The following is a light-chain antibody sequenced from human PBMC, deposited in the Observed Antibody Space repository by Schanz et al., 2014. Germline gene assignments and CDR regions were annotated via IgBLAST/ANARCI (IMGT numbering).Light chain of an antibody. CDR3: QQSYSTPIT. J-gene: IGKJ5*01. Sequence: DIQMTQSPSSLSASVGDRVTITCRASQSISTYLHWFQQKPGRAPKLLIYAASILQSGVPSRFSGSGSGTDFTLAISSLQPEDFATYYCQQSYSTPITFGQGTRLEIK. CDR2: AAS. CDR1: QSISTY. V-gene: IGKV1-39*01.